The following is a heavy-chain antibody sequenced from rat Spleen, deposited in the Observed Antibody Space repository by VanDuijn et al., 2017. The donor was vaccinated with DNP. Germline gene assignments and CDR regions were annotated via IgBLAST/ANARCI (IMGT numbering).Heavy chain of an antibody. CDR2: ITSSGGGT. V-gene: IGHV5S13*01. Sequence: EVQLVESGGALVQPGRSLKLSCVASGFSFRDYDMAWVRQAPTKGLEWVASITSSGGGTSYRDSVRGRFTISRDNAKNTLHLQMNSLRSEDTATYYCARDGGGPFDYWGQGVMVTVSS. D-gene: IGHD1-11*01. CDR3: ARDGGGPFDY. J-gene: IGHJ2*01. CDR1: GFSFRDYD.